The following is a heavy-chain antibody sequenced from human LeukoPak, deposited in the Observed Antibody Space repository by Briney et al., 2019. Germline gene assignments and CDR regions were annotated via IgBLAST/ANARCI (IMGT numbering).Heavy chain of an antibody. Sequence: SETLSLTCTVSGGSISSGGYYWSWIRRHPGKGLEWIGYIYYSGSTYYNPSLKSRVTISVDTSKNQFSPKLSSVTAADTAVYYCASGGGSYPLDAFDMWGQGTMVTVSS. V-gene: IGHV4-31*03. CDR3: ASGGGSYPLDAFDM. CDR1: GGSISSGGYY. D-gene: IGHD2-15*01. CDR2: IYYSGST. J-gene: IGHJ3*02.